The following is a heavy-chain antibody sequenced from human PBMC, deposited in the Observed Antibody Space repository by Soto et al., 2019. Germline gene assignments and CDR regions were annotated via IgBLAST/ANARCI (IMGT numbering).Heavy chain of an antibody. V-gene: IGHV3-23*01. CDR3: ARDSPPMDV. CDR1: GFTFSSYA. Sequence: GSLRLSCAASGFTFSSYAMSWVRQAPGKGLEWVSAISGSGVSTYYADSVKGRFTISRDNAKNSLYLQMNSLRDEDTAVYYCARDSPPMDVWGQGTTVTVSS. J-gene: IGHJ6*02. CDR2: ISGSGVST.